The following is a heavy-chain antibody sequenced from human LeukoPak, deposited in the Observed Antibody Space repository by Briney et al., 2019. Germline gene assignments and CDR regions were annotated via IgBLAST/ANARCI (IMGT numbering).Heavy chain of an antibody. Sequence: QPGGSLRLSCAGSGFTFSSHWMNWVRQAPGKGLEWVASIKDDGSEKHFLDSVNGRFAISRDNAKNSLYLQMSSLRAEDTAVYYCASVREPTYYDFWSGYYFHTARGFDPWGQGTLVTVSS. J-gene: IGHJ5*02. D-gene: IGHD3-3*01. V-gene: IGHV3-7*02. CDR1: GFTFSSHW. CDR2: IKDDGSEK. CDR3: ASVREPTYYDFWSGYYFHTARGFDP.